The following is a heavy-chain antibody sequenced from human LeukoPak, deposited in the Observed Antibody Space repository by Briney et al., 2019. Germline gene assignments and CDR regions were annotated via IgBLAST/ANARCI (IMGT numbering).Heavy chain of an antibody. Sequence: KTGGSLRLSCAASGVTFSGYSMNWVRQAPGKGLEWVSAITATSLHIYYADSVKGRFTISRDNAKNSLYLQMNSLRAEDTAVYYCARVSRGPHPYYYDSSGYMDYWGQGTLVTVSS. D-gene: IGHD3-22*01. J-gene: IGHJ4*02. CDR3: ARVSRGPHPYYYDSSGYMDY. CDR2: ITATSLHI. V-gene: IGHV3-21*04. CDR1: GVTFSGYS.